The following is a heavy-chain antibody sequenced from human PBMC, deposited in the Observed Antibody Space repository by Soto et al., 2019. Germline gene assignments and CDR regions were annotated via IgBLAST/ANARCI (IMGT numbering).Heavy chain of an antibody. CDR1: GFAFSSYG. D-gene: IGHD6-19*01. J-gene: IGHJ4*02. Sequence: QVQLVESGGGVVQPGRSLRLSCAASGFAFSSYGMHWVRQAPGKGLEWVAVIWYDGSNKYYADSVKGRFTISRDNSKNTLYLQMNSLRAEDTAVYYCARDLGSQWLVQYYFDYWGQGTLVTVSS. CDR3: ARDLGSQWLVQYYFDY. CDR2: IWYDGSNK. V-gene: IGHV3-33*01.